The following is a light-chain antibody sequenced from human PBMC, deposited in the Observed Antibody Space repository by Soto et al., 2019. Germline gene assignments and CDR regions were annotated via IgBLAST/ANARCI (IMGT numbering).Light chain of an antibody. V-gene: IGKV3-11*01. CDR3: QQYNSYWT. J-gene: IGKJ1*01. Sequence: DIVLTQSTVTLSLSPGERATLSSRASQSVSSYLAWYQQKPGQAPRLLIYDASNRATGIPARFSGSGSGTEFSLAFGSLQPDDFATYYCQQYNSYWTFGQGTKVDIK. CDR2: DAS. CDR1: QSVSSY.